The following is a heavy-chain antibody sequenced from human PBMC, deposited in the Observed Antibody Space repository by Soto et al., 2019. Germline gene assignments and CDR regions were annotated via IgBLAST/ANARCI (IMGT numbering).Heavy chain of an antibody. CDR2: INHSGST. D-gene: IGHD6-13*01. J-gene: IGHJ6*02. CDR3: ASSRGYSSSWYDYYYGMDV. CDR1: GGSFSGYY. V-gene: IGHV4-34*01. Sequence: LSLTCAVYGGSFSGYYWSWIRQPPGNGLEWIGEINHSGSTNYNPSLKSRVTISVDTSKNQFSLKLSSVTAADTAVYYCASSRGYSSSWYDYYYGMDVWGQGTTVTVSS.